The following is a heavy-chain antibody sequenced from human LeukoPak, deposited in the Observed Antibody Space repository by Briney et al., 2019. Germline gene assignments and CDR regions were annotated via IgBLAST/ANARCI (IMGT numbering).Heavy chain of an antibody. J-gene: IGHJ4*02. V-gene: IGHV1-18*01. CDR3: ATALLLDTAMVDFDY. CDR2: ISAYNGNT. D-gene: IGHD5-18*01. Sequence: ASVKVSCKASGYTFTSYGISWVRQAPGQGLEWMGWISAYNGNTNYAQKLQGRVTMTTDTSTSTAYMELRSLRSDDTAVYYCATALLLDTAMVDFDYWGQGTLVTVSS. CDR1: GYTFTSYG.